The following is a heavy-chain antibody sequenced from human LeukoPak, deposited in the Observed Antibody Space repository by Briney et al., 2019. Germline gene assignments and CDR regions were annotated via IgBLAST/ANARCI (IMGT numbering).Heavy chain of an antibody. V-gene: IGHV3-74*01. CDR3: AIGPGSL. Sequence: PGGSLRLSCAASGFTFSSYWMNWVRQAPGKGLVWVSRIASDGSSTTYADSVKGRFSISRDNAKNTLYLHMNTLRVEDTAVYYCAIGPGSLWGQGTRVTVSS. CDR1: GFTFSSYW. CDR2: IASDGSST. D-gene: IGHD3-10*01. J-gene: IGHJ4*02.